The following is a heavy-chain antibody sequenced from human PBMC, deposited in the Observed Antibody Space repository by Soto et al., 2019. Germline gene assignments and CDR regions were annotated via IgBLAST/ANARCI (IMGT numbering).Heavy chain of an antibody. CDR1: GGTFGSFA. J-gene: IGHJ4*02. V-gene: IGHV1-69*13. CDR2: IHPLFDRT. CDR3: ASMVQRWYYFVV. Sequence: SVKVSCQASGGTFGSFALSWVGQAPGQGLEWVGGIHPLFDRTNFAQRFQGRVTITADDSTSTVYMEMSSLTNEDTAVYYCASMVQRWYYFVVWGQGTLVSVSS. D-gene: IGHD1-1*01.